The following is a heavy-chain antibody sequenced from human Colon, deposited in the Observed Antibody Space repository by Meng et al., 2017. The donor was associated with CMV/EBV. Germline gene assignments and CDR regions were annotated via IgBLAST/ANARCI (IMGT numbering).Heavy chain of an antibody. CDR3: VRHLEAGRNGYSEPF. V-gene: IGHV3-21*01. D-gene: IGHD5-18*01. J-gene: IGHJ1*01. CDR2: ISTSGRDI. Sequence: GGSLRLSCAVSGVTASSSYISWVRQAPGKGLEWVSSISTSGRDIYYADSVKGRFTLSRDNAKNSLYLQMDSLRAEDTAVYYCVRHLEAGRNGYSEPFWGQGTLVTVSS. CDR1: GVTASSSY.